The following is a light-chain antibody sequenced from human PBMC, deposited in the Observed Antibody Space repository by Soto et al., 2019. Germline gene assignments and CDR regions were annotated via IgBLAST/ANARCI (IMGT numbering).Light chain of an antibody. CDR3: CSYAGSYTVV. CDR2: DVS. V-gene: IGLV2-11*01. J-gene: IGLJ2*01. CDR1: SSDVGGYND. Sequence: QSALTQPRSVSGSPVQSVTISCTGTSSDVGGYNDVSWYQQHPGKAPKLMIYDVSKRPSGVPDRFSGSKSGNTASLTISGLQAEDEADYYGCSYAGSYTVVFGGGTQLNVL.